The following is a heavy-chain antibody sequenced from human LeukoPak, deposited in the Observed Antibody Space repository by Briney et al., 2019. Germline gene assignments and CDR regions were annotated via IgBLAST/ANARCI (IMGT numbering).Heavy chain of an antibody. Sequence: GGSLRLSCAASGFTFSSYAMTWVRQAPGKGPEWVSAISGSGGSTYYADSVKGRFTISRDSSKNTLYLQMNSLRAEDTAVYYCAKDHRYYDSSGYYGLDYWGQGTLVTVSS. CDR1: GFTFSSYA. J-gene: IGHJ4*02. CDR3: AKDHRYYDSSGYYGLDY. V-gene: IGHV3-23*01. CDR2: ISGSGGST. D-gene: IGHD3-22*01.